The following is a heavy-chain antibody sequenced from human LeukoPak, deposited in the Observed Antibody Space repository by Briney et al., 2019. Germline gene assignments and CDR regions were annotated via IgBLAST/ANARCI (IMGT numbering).Heavy chain of an antibody. Sequence: ASVKVSCKASGYTFTSYDINWVRQATGQGLEWMGWMNPNSGNTGYAQKFQGRVTMTRNTSISTAYMELSSLRSEDTAVYYCARGGARGHDSSGYYYGGGAFDIWGQGTMVTVSS. J-gene: IGHJ3*02. CDR2: MNPNSGNT. CDR1: GYTFTSYD. D-gene: IGHD3-22*01. V-gene: IGHV1-8*01. CDR3: ARGGARGHDSSGYYYGGGAFDI.